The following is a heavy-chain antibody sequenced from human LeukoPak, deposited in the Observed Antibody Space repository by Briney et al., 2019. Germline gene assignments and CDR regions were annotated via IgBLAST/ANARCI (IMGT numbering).Heavy chain of an antibody. Sequence: ASVKVSCKASGYTFTGYYMHWVRQAPGQGLEWMGWINPNSGGTNYAQKFQGRVTMTRDTSISTAYMELSRLRSDDTAVYYCARTDSAAGPYYYYYYGVDVWGQGTTVTVSS. CDR2: INPNSGGT. V-gene: IGHV1-2*02. CDR1: GYTFTGYY. J-gene: IGHJ6*02. CDR3: ARTDSAAGPYYYYYYGVDV. D-gene: IGHD6-13*01.